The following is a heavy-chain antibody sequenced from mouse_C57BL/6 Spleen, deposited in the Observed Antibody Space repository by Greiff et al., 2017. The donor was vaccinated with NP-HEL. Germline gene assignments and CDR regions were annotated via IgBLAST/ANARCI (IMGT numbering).Heavy chain of an antibody. D-gene: IGHD2-4*01. J-gene: IGHJ4*01. CDR1: GYTFTSYW. CDR2: IYPGNSDT. CDR3: TRKYEDYGRAMEY. Sequence: EVQLQQSGTVLARPGASVKMSCKTSGYTFTSYWMHWVKQRPGQGLDWIGAIYPGNSDTSYNQKFKGKAKLTAVRSASTAYMELSSLTNEASAGGDCTRKYEDYGRAMEYWGRGASVTVSS. V-gene: IGHV1-5*01.